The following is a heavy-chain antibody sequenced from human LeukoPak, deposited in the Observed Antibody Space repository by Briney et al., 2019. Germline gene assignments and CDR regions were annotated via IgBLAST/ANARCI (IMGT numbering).Heavy chain of an antibody. Sequence: GGSLRLSCAASGFTFSDYALGWVRQAPGRGLEWVATLSGSGAGTYYSDSVQGRFTISRDNSKRTLFLQMNSLRAEDTAVYYCAKEGLWFGGELDAFDIWGQGTMVAVSS. CDR1: GFTFSDYA. V-gene: IGHV3-23*01. CDR2: LSGSGAGT. CDR3: AKEGLWFGGELDAFDI. J-gene: IGHJ3*02. D-gene: IGHD3-10*01.